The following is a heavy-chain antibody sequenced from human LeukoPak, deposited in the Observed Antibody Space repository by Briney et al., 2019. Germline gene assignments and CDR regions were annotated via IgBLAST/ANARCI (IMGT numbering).Heavy chain of an antibody. J-gene: IGHJ3*02. CDR3: AREDTAMGMHDAFDI. CDR2: IYHSGST. V-gene: IGHV4-30-2*01. CDR1: GGSISSGGYY. Sequence: PSETLSLTCTVSGGSISSGGYYWSWIRQPPGKGLEWIGYIYHSGSTYYNPSLKSRVTISVDRSKNQFSLKLSSVTAADTAVYYCAREDTAMGMHDAFDIWGQGTMVTVSS. D-gene: IGHD5-18*01.